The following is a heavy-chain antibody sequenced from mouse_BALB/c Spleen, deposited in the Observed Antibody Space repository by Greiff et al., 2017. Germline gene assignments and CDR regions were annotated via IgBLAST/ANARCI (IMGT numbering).Heavy chain of an antibody. CDR3: ARSCDGYPYYFDY. Sequence: QVQLQQPGAELVKPGAPVKLSCKASGYTFTSYWMNWVKQRPGRGLEWIGRIDPSDSETHYNQKFKDKATLTVDKSSSTAYIQLSSLTSEDSAVYYLARSCDGYPYYFDYWGQGTTLTVSS. CDR2: IDPSDSET. V-gene: IGHV1-69*02. D-gene: IGHD2-3*01. J-gene: IGHJ2*01. CDR1: GYTFTSYW.